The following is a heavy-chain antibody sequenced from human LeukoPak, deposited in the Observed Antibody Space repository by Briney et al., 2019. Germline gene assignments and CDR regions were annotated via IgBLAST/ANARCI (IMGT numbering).Heavy chain of an antibody. CDR3: VSAWGTTDDY. Sequence: GGSLRLSCAASGFTFRNYWTHWVRQAPGEGLVWVSRIKTDGSTTNYADSVKGRFTISRDNAKNTLYLQLNSLRAEDTAVYYCVSAWGTTDDYWGQGTLVTVSS. J-gene: IGHJ4*02. CDR2: IKTDGSTT. D-gene: IGHD1-7*01. CDR1: GFTFRNYW. V-gene: IGHV3-74*01.